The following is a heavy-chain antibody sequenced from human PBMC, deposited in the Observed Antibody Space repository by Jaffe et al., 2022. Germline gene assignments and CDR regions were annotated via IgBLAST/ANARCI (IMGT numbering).Heavy chain of an antibody. CDR2: ISSGGDTI. V-gene: IGHV3-48*03. J-gene: IGHJ3*02. CDR3: ARRGGRGVIDAYDI. Sequence: EVQLVESGGGLVQPGGSLRLSCAASGFTFSSYEMNWVRQAPGKGLEWVSYISSGGDTIYYADSVKGRFTISRDNAKNSLYLQMNSLRAEDTAVYYCARRGGRGVIDAYDIWGQGTMVTVSS. CDR1: GFTFSSYE. D-gene: IGHD3-10*01.